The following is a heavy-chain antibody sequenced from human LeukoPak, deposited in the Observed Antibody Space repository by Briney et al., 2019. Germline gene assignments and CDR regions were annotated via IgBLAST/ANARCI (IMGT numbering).Heavy chain of an antibody. CDR3: ARQYDYYDSSGYYYGGAPGRPRKGRWFDP. CDR1: GGSVSSSDYY. J-gene: IGHJ5*02. CDR2: IYYSGVT. V-gene: IGHV4-39*01. D-gene: IGHD3-22*01. Sequence: SETLSLTCTVSGGSVSSSDYYWAWIRQPPGEGLEWIGSIYYSGVTYYNPSLKSRVTMSVDTSKNQFSVRLTSMTAADTAVYYCARQYDYYDSSGYYYGGAPGRPRKGRWFDPWGQGTLVTVSS.